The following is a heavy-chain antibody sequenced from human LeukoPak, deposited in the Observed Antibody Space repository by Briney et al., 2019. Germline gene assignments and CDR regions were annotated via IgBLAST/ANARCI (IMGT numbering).Heavy chain of an antibody. CDR1: GFTFSSYG. V-gene: IGHV3-33*08. D-gene: IGHD6-13*01. J-gene: IGHJ3*02. CDR3: ARSYSSSSYDAFDI. Sequence: GSLRLTCAASGFTFSSYGMHWVRQAPGKGLEWVAVIWYDGSNKYYADSVKGRFTISRDNSKNTLYLQMNSLRADDTAVYYCARSYSSSSYDAFDIWGQGTMVTVSS. CDR2: IWYDGSNK.